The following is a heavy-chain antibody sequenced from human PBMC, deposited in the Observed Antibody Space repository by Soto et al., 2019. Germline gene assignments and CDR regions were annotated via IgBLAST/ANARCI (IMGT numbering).Heavy chain of an antibody. CDR2: INAGNGNT. J-gene: IGHJ6*02. CDR3: ASIGEPRRGMDV. V-gene: IGHV1-3*01. CDR1: GYTFTSYA. Sequence: ASVKVSCKASGYTFTSYAMHWVRQAPGQRLEWMGWINAGNGNTKYSQKFQGRVTITRDTSASTAYMELSSLRSEDTAVYYCASIGEPRRGMDVWGQGTTVTVSS.